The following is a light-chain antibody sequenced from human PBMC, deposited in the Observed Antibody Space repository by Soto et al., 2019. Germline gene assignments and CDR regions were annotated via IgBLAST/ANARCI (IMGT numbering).Light chain of an antibody. CDR3: QQYDSSLYT. Sequence: EIVLTQSPGTLSLSPGERATLSCRASQSVSCSYLAWYQQKPGQAPRLLIYSASTRATGIPDRFSGSGSGTHFTLPIGRLEPEDRAVYYCQQYDSSLYTFGQGTKLEIK. V-gene: IGKV3-20*01. CDR2: SAS. CDR1: QSVSCSY. J-gene: IGKJ2*01.